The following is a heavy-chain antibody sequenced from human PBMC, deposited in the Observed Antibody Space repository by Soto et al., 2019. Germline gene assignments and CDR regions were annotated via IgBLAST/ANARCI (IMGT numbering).Heavy chain of an antibody. J-gene: IGHJ4*02. Sequence: QVQRVQSGAEVKKPGASVKVSCKASGYTFTSYAMHWVRQAPGQRLEWMGWINAGNGNTKYSQKFQGRVTITRDTSASTAYMELSSLRSEDTAVYYCARDLGVGAASDYWGQGTLVTVSS. CDR2: INAGNGNT. D-gene: IGHD1-26*01. V-gene: IGHV1-3*01. CDR1: GYTFTSYA. CDR3: ARDLGVGAASDY.